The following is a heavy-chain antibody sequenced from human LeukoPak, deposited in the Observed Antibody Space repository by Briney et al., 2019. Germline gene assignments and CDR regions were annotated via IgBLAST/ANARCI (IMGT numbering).Heavy chain of an antibody. J-gene: IGHJ3*02. CDR1: GFSFSSNY. CDR2: ICSGGIYNDGTT. CDR3: ARRELLGYSYGLRTFNI. V-gene: IGHV3-66*04. D-gene: IGHD5-18*01. Sequence: GGSLRLSCAASGFSFSSNYMSWVRQAPGKGLEWVAVICSGGIYNDGTTNYGDSVKGRFTISRDNSKNTLYLQMNSLRAEDTAVYYCARRELLGYSYGLRTFNIWGQGTTVTVSS.